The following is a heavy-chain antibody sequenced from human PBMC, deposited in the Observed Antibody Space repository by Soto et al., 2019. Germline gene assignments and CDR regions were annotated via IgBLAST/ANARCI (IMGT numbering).Heavy chain of an antibody. CDR2: IIPILGIA. J-gene: IGHJ6*03. CDR3: AFAPGDYYYYMDV. V-gene: IGHV1-69*04. Sequence: SVKVSCKASGGTFSSYAISWVRQAPGQGLEWMGRIIPILGIANYAQKFQGRVTITADKSTSTAYMELSSLRSEDTAVYYCAFAPGDYYYYMDVWGKGTTVTVSS. D-gene: IGHD3-10*01. CDR1: GGTFSSYA.